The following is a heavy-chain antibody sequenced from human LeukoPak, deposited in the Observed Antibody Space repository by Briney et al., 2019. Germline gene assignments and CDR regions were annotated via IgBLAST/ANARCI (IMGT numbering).Heavy chain of an antibody. CDR2: MNPYNGDR. J-gene: IGHJ4*02. Sequence: ASVKLCCKTSAYTFTTYHINMVRLATGPGLGWLGWMNPYNGDRGYAQKFQGRLSITSDTSITTAYMELSSLKSDDTAVYFCARTTSLTASGYDCWGQGTLVTVSS. V-gene: IGHV1-8*03. D-gene: IGHD4-17*01. CDR3: ARTTSLTASGYDC. CDR1: AYTFTTYH.